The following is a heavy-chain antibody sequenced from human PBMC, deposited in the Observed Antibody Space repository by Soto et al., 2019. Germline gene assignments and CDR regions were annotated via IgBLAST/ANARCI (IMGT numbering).Heavy chain of an antibody. V-gene: IGHV1-69*06. J-gene: IGHJ6*02. D-gene: IGHD4-17*01. Sequence: SVKVSCKASGRTFSSYAISWVRQAPGQGLESMGGIIPILGTANYAQKFQGRVTITADKSTSTAYMELSSLRSEDTAVYYCTREAAIGPTGGYYYGMDVWGQGTTVTVCS. CDR2: IIPILGTA. CDR3: TREAAIGPTGGYYYGMDV. CDR1: GRTFSSYA.